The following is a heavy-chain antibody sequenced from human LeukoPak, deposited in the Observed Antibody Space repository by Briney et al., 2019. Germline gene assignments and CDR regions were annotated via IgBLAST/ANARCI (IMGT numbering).Heavy chain of an antibody. CDR3: AKDPLDYYDSSGYLEGAFDI. CDR1: GFTFSSYS. J-gene: IGHJ3*02. CDR2: ISSSSSYI. V-gene: IGHV3-21*04. Sequence: GGSLRLSCAAAGFTFSSYSMNWVSQAPGKGLEWVSSISSSSSYIYYADSVKGRFTISRDNAKNSLYLQMNSLRAEDTAVYYCAKDPLDYYDSSGYLEGAFDIWGQGTMVTVSS. D-gene: IGHD3-22*01.